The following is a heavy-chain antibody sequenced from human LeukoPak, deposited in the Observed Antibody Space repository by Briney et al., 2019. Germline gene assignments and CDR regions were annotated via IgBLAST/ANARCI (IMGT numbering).Heavy chain of an antibody. Sequence: SETLSLTCAVYGGSFSGYYWSWIRQPPGKGLEWIGEINHSGSTNYNPSLKSRVTISVDTSKNQFSLKLSSVTAADTAVYYCARGWITGTTEQNYYYYYYMDVWGKGTTVTVSS. CDR1: GGSFSGYY. CDR2: INHSGST. V-gene: IGHV4-34*01. J-gene: IGHJ6*03. D-gene: IGHD1-7*01. CDR3: ARGWITGTTEQNYYYYYYMDV.